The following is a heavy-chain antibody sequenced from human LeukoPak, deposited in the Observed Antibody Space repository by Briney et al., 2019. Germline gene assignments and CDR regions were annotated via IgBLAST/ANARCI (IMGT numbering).Heavy chain of an antibody. CDR2: INPNSGGT. CDR3: ASSRQGHDRWFDP. CDR1: GYTFTGYY. Sequence: ASVKVSCKASGYTFTGYYMHWVRQAPGQGLEWMGWINPNSGGTNYAQKFQGRVTMTRDTSISTSYMELSRLRSDDTAVYYCASSRQGHDRWFDPWGQGTLVTVSS. J-gene: IGHJ5*02. V-gene: IGHV1-2*02. D-gene: IGHD1-1*01.